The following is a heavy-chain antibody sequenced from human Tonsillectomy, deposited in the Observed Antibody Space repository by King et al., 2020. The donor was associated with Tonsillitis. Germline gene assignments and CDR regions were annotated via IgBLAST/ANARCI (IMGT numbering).Heavy chain of an antibody. Sequence: VQLVESGAEVKKPGASVKVSCKASGYTFTGYYMHWVRQAPGQGLEWMGWINPNSGGTNYAQKFQGRVTLTRDTSISTAYMELSRLRSDDTAVYYCARVTWRRERCAGRACIGRGRLDADDTAVYYGGRGLLFFYYGAGSSHGMDVWGQGTTVTVSS. CDR2: INPNSGGT. D-gene: IGHD3-10*01. CDR1: GYTFTGYY. CDR3: ARVTWRRERCAGRACIGRGRLDADDTAVYYGGRGLLFFYYGAGSSHGMDV. V-gene: IGHV1-2*02. J-gene: IGHJ6*02.